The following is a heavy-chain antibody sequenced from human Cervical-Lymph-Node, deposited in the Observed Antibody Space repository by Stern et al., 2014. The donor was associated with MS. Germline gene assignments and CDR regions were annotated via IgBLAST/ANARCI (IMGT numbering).Heavy chain of an antibody. Sequence: QVQLVQSGAEVKKPGSSVKVSCKASGGTFSRYAMSWVRQAPGQGLEWMGGIIPIIGITKYAQKFQGRVTITADKSTSTAYMELSSLRSEDTALYYCARDIHPVPATPGAFDIWGQGTMVTVSS. D-gene: IGHD2-15*01. CDR3: ARDIHPVPATPGAFDI. J-gene: IGHJ3*02. V-gene: IGHV1-69*17. CDR2: IIPIIGIT. CDR1: GGTFSRYA.